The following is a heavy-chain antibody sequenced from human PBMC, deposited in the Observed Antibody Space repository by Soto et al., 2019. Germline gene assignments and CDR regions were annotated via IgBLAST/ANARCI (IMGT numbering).Heavy chain of an antibody. CDR2: IWYDGSNK. V-gene: IGHV3-33*01. J-gene: IGHJ6*02. Sequence: GGSLRLSCAASGFTFSSYGMHWVRQAPGKGLEWVAVIWYDGSNKYYADSVKGRFTISRDNSKNTLYLQMNSLRAEDTAVYYCARGQQLDYYYYGMDVWGQGTTVTVSS. CDR3: ARGQQLDYYYYGMDV. CDR1: GFTFSSYG. D-gene: IGHD6-6*01.